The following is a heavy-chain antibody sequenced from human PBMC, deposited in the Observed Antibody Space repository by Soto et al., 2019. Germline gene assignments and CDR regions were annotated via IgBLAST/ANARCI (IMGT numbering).Heavy chain of an antibody. D-gene: IGHD6-19*01. Sequence: QVQLVQSGAEVKKPGASVKVSCKASGYTFTSYGISWVRQAPGQGLEWMGWISAYNGNTNYAQKRQGRVTMTSDTTTRTAYMELRSLRSDDTAVYYCVREGQWLVYRLIDSWGQGTLVTVSS. CDR3: VREGQWLVYRLIDS. V-gene: IGHV1-18*01. CDR1: GYTFTSYG. J-gene: IGHJ4*02. CDR2: ISAYNGNT.